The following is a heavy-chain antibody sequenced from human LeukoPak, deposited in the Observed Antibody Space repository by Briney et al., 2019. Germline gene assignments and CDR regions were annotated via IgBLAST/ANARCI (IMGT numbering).Heavy chain of an antibody. CDR2: IKTNAEGGTL. CDR1: GFPYSKGR. J-gene: IGHJ4*02. V-gene: IGHV3-15*07. D-gene: IGHD3-3*02. CDR3: TTGIDDEGGY. Sequence: GSLRLSCAASGFPYSKGRMNLVRQAPGKGLEGVGRIKTNAEGGTLDYTAPVKGRFTISRDDSKNTLYLQMDSLEVEDTGMYYCTTGIDDEGGYWGQGTLVTVSS.